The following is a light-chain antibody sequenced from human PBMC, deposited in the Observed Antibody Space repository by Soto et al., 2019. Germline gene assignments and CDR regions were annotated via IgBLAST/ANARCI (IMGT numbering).Light chain of an antibody. V-gene: IGLV2-14*01. J-gene: IGLJ1*01. CDR2: DVS. CDR3: SSYTSSIFYV. Sequence: QSALTQPASVSGSPGQSITISCTGTSSDVGGYNYVSWYQQHPGKAPKLMIYDVSNRPSGVSNRFSGSKSGNTASLTISGLQAEDEADYYCSSYTSSIFYVFGTGTQLTVL. CDR1: SSDVGGYNY.